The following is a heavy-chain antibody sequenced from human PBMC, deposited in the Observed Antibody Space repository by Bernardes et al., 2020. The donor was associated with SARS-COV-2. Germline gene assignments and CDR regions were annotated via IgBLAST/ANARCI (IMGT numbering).Heavy chain of an antibody. V-gene: IGHV3-66*02. D-gene: IGHD6-6*01. CDR3: ARDFSSSSAGDY. J-gene: IGHJ4*02. Sequence: GSLRLSCAASGLTVSSNYMSWVRQAPGKGLEWVSVIYIAGSTYYADSVKGRFTISRDNSKNTLYLQMNSLRTEDTAVYYCARDFSSSSAGDYWGQGTLVTVSS. CDR1: GLTVSSNY. CDR2: IYIAGST.